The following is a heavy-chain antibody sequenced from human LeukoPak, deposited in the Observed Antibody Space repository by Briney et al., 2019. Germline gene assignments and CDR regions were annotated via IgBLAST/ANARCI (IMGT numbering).Heavy chain of an antibody. Sequence: GASVKVSCKASGCTFNSYTISWVRQAPGQGLEWMGRINPILGIANYAQKFQGRVTITADESTSTAYMELSSLRSEDTAVYYCASRDIVVVVAATNTFNIWGQGTMVTVSS. V-gene: IGHV1-69*02. J-gene: IGHJ3*02. CDR1: GCTFNSYT. CDR3: ASRDIVVVVAATNTFNI. CDR2: INPILGIA. D-gene: IGHD2-15*01.